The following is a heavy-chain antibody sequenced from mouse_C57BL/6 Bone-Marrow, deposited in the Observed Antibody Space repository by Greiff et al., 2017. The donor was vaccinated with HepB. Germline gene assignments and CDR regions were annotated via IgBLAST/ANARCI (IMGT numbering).Heavy chain of an antibody. Sequence: VQLQQPGAELVMPGASVKLSCKASGYTFTSYWMHWVKQRPGQGLEWIGEIDPSDSYTNYNQKFKGKSTLTVDKSSSTAYMQLSSLTSEDSAVYYCARSYGSSFCDYGGRGTTLTVSS. CDR1: GYTFTSYW. CDR3: ARSYGSSFCDY. CDR2: IDPSDSYT. D-gene: IGHD1-1*01. V-gene: IGHV1-69*01. J-gene: IGHJ2*01.